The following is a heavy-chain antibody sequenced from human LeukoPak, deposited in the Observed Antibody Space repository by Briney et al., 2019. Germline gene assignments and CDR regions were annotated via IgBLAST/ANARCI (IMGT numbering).Heavy chain of an antibody. J-gene: IGHJ4*02. CDR1: GFTFSSYW. Sequence: GGSLRLSCAVSGFTFSSYWMSWVRQAPGKGLEWVANIKQDGSEKYHVDSVKGRFTISRDNAKNSLYLQMESLRAEDTAVYYCARGEYYYDGGYWGQGTLVTVSS. V-gene: IGHV3-7*04. CDR3: ARGEYYYDGGY. D-gene: IGHD3-22*01. CDR2: IKQDGSEK.